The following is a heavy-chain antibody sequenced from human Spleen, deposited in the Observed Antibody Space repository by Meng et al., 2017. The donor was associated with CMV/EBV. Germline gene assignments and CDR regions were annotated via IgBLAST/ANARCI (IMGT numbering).Heavy chain of an antibody. J-gene: IGHJ4*02. Sequence: GESLKISCAASGFAFSSYAMNWVRQAPGKGLERISAISGRGESTYYVDSVKGRFTISRDNLKKTLHLQMNSLRPEDTAVYYCARDASTDPSAAEYWGQGKLVTVSS. CDR1: GFAFSSYA. CDR3: ARDASTDPSAAEY. CDR2: ISGRGEST. D-gene: IGHD1-14*01. V-gene: IGHV3-23*01.